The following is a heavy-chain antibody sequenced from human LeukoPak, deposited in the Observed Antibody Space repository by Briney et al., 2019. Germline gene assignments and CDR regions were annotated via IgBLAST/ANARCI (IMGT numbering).Heavy chain of an antibody. CDR2: ISYDGSNK. J-gene: IGHJ4*02. Sequence: PGGSLRLSCAASGFTFSSSAMHWVRQAPDKGLEWVAVISYDGSNKYYADSVKGRFTISRDNSKNTLYLQMNSLRAEDTAVYYCARNALVYKTDYWGQGTLVTVSS. D-gene: IGHD6-6*01. CDR1: GFTFSSSA. CDR3: ARNALVYKTDY. V-gene: IGHV3-30-3*01.